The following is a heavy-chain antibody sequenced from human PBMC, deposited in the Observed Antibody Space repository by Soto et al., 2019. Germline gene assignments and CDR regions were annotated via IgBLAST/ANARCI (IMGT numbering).Heavy chain of an antibody. CDR1: GYTFTSYA. Sequence: QVQLVQSGAEVKKPGASVKVSCKASGYTFTSYAMHWVRQTPGQRLEWMGWINAGNGNTKYSQKFQGRVTITRDTSASTAYMELSSLRSEDTAVYYCARAPWHYYMDVWGKGTTVTVSS. D-gene: IGHD5-12*01. CDR3: ARAPWHYYMDV. CDR2: INAGNGNT. V-gene: IGHV1-3*01. J-gene: IGHJ6*03.